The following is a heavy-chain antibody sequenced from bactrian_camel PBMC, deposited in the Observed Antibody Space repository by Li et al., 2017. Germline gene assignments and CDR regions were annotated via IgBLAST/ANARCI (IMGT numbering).Heavy chain of an antibody. V-gene: IGHV3S28*01. J-gene: IGHJ4*01. CDR3: AGAPAKSCRGAFSASDSEY. Sequence: QLVEFGGGSVQAGGSLRLSCAASGYTGNYCMGWFRQAPGKEREAVAAIYTNDGSTYYADSVQGRFTISQDNAKSSLYLQMDDLKPEDTAIYYCAGAPAKSCRGAFSASDSEYWGQGTQVTVS. D-gene: IGHD3*01. CDR1: GYTGNYC. CDR2: IYTNDGST.